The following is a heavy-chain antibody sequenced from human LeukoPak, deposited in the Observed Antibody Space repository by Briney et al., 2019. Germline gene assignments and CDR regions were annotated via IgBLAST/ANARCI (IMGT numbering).Heavy chain of an antibody. J-gene: IGHJ4*02. V-gene: IGHV1-18*01. D-gene: IGHD3-22*01. CDR1: GYTFTSYG. CDR2: IGAYNGNT. CDR3: ARDMLYYDSSGFSDY. Sequence: ASVKVSCKASGYTFTSYGISWVRQAPGQGLEWMGWIGAYNGNTNYAQKLQGRVTMTTDTPTSTAYMELRSLRSDDTAVYYCARDMLYYDSSGFSDYWGQGTLVTVSS.